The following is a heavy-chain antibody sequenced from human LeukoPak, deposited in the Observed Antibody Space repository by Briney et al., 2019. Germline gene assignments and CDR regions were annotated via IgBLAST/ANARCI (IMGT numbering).Heavy chain of an antibody. D-gene: IGHD3-3*01. CDR1: GGSISSYY. CDR3: AGNLYDFWSGYYQFDY. J-gene: IGHJ4*02. CDR2: IYYSGST. Sequence: SETLSLTCTVSGGSISSYYWSWIRQPPGKGLEWIGYIYYSGSTNCNPSLKSRVTMSLDTSKNQFSLKLSSVTAADTAVYYCAGNLYDFWSGYYQFDYWGQGTLVTVSS. V-gene: IGHV4-59*12.